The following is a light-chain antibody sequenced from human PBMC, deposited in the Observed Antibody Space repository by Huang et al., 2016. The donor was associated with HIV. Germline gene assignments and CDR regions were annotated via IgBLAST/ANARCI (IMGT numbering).Light chain of an antibody. CDR1: QSVSSSY. CDR2: GES. Sequence: EIVLTQSPGTLSLSPGERATLACRASQSVSSSYLAWYQQKPGQAPRLLIYGESSRATGSPDRFSGSGSGTDFTLTISRLEPEDFAVYYCQQYGSSPMYTFGQGTKLEIK. J-gene: IGKJ2*01. CDR3: QQYGSSPMYT. V-gene: IGKV3-20*01.